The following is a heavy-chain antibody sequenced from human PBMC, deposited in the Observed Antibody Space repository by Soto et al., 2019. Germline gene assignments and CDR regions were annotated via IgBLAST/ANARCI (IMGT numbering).Heavy chain of an antibody. J-gene: IGHJ1*01. V-gene: IGHV3-53*04. D-gene: IGHD2-21*01. CDR3: ARTYCGGDCYYPYFQH. CDR1: GFTVSSNY. Sequence: GGSLRLSCAASGFTVSSNYMSWVRQAPGKGLEWVSVIYSGGSTYYADSVKGRFTISRHNSKNTLYLQMNSLRAEDTAVYYCARTYCGGDCYYPYFQHWGQGTLVTVSS. CDR2: IYSGGST.